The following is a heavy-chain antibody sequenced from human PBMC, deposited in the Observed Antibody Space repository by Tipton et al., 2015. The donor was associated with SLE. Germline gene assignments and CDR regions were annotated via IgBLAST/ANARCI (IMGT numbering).Heavy chain of an antibody. CDR3: ARQDTMITFGGVIAPFDY. D-gene: IGHD3-16*02. CDR2: IYPGDSDT. J-gene: IGHJ4*02. CDR1: GYSFTTYW. V-gene: IGHV5-51*01. Sequence: QLVQSGAEVKKPGESLKISCKGSGYSFTTYWIGWVRQMPGKGLEWMGIIYPGDSDTTYSPSFQGQVTISADKSISTAYLQWSSLKASDTAIYYCARQDTMITFGGVIAPFDYWGQGTLVTVSS.